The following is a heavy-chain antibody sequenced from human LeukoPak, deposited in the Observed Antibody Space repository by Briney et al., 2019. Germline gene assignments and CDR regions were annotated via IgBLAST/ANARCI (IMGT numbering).Heavy chain of an antibody. CDR2: FDPEDGET. V-gene: IGHV1-24*01. J-gene: IGHJ5*02. CDR3: ATAIVGAMTSSQKQNWFDP. Sequence: ASVKVSCKVSGYTLTELSMHWVRQAPGKGLEWMGGFDPEDGETIYAQKFQGRVTMTEDTSTDTAYMELSSLRSEDTAVYYCATAIVGAMTSSQKQNWFDPWGQGTLVTVSS. D-gene: IGHD1-26*01. CDR1: GYTLTELS.